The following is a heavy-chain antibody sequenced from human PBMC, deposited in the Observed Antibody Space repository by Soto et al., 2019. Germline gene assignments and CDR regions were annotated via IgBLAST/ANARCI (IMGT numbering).Heavy chain of an antibody. CDR3: ATGAGGGWYNAFDI. V-gene: IGHV1-24*01. Sequence: ASVKVSCKVSGYTLTELSMHWVRQAPGKGLEWMGGFDPEDGGTIYAQKFQGRVTMTEDTSTDTAYMELSSLRSEDTAVYYCATGAGGGWYNAFDIWGQGTMVTVSS. CDR2: FDPEDGGT. CDR1: GYTLTELS. J-gene: IGHJ3*02. D-gene: IGHD6-19*01.